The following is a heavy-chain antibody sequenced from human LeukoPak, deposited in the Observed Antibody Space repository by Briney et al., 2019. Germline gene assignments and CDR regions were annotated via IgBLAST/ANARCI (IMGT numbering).Heavy chain of an antibody. V-gene: IGHV3-30*02. CDR2: IRYDGSNK. J-gene: IGHJ6*03. D-gene: IGHD2-15*01. CDR3: AKDGYQAAKYYYYYMDV. Sequence: PGGSLRLSCAASGFTFSSYGMHWVRQAPGKGLEWVAFIRYDGSNKYYADSVKGRFTISRDNSKNTLYLQMNSLRAEDTAVYYCAKDGYQAAKYYYYYMDVWGKGTTVTISS. CDR1: GFTFSSYG.